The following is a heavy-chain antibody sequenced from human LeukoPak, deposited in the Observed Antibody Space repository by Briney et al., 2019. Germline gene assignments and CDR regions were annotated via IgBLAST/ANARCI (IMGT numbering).Heavy chain of an antibody. Sequence: GESLKISWKGSGNSFSNYWIGWVRHLPGRGLEWMGIIYPGDSDTRYSPSLQGQVTISADKSISTAYLQWSSLKASDTAMYYCARDGEMSTIAGFDYWGQGTLVTVSS. CDR2: IYPGDSDT. CDR1: GNSFSNYW. CDR3: ARDGEMSTIAGFDY. V-gene: IGHV5-51*01. J-gene: IGHJ4*02. D-gene: IGHD5-24*01.